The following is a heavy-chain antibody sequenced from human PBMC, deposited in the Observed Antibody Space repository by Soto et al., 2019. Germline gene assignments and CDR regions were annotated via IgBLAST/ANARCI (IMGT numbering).Heavy chain of an antibody. V-gene: IGHV3-23*01. CDR3: AKGSPDWDPHYLDS. D-gene: IGHD3-9*01. CDR2: ISTGGGDT. Sequence: PGGSLRLSCAASGFTFSNSAMNWVRQAPGKGLEWVSIISTGGGDTYYADSVKGRFTISRDNSRNTLFLLMNSLRVEDTAIYYCAKGSPDWDPHYLDSWGQGALVTVSS. J-gene: IGHJ5*01. CDR1: GFTFSNSA.